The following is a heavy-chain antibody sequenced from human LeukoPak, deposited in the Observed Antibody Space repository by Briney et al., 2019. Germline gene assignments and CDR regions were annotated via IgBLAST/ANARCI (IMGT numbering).Heavy chain of an antibody. CDR2: INPSSGGT. CDR3: ARGYCSGGSCYSVENWFDP. J-gene: IGHJ5*02. D-gene: IGHD2-15*01. Sequence: ASVEVSCKASGYTFTKYYMFWVRQAPGQGLEWMGRINPSSGGTDYAQKFQGRVTMTRDTSISTAYMELSRLRSDDTAMYYCARGYCSGGSCYSVENWFDPWGQGTLVTVSS. CDR1: GYTFTKYY. V-gene: IGHV1-2*06.